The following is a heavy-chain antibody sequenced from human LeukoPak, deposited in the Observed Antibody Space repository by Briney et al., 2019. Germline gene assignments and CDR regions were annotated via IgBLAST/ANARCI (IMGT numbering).Heavy chain of an antibody. CDR1: GFTFSSYW. J-gene: IGHJ4*02. Sequence: GGSLRLSCAASGFTFSSYWMHWVRQAPGKGLVWVSHINRDGSRTTYADSVKGQFTISRDNAKNTLYLQMNSRRVEDTAVYYCAGQEATSDWWGALDYWGQGTLVTVSS. V-gene: IGHV3-74*01. CDR3: AGQEATSDWWGALDY. CDR2: INRDGSRT. D-gene: IGHD6-19*01.